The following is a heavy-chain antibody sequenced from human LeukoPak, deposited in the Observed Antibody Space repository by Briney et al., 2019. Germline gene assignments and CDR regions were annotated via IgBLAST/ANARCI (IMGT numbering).Heavy chain of an antibody. J-gene: IGHJ4*02. Sequence: SGGSLRLSCTASGFTFSNYAMSWVRQATGKGLEWVSTISGSDGSTYYADSVKGRFTISRDNSKNTLYLQMNSLRVEDTAIYYCAKGRGYCTGGSCYSDYWGQGTLVTVSS. CDR1: GFTFSNYA. D-gene: IGHD2-15*01. CDR3: AKGRGYCTGGSCYSDY. V-gene: IGHV3-23*01. CDR2: ISGSDGST.